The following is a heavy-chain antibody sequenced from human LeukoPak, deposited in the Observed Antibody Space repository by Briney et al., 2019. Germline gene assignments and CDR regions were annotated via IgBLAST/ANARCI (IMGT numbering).Heavy chain of an antibody. CDR3: ARADSSGSDFDY. Sequence: PGGSLRLSXAASGFTFDDYGMSWVRQAPGKGLEWVSGINWNGGSTGYADSVKGRFTISRDNAKNSLYLQMNSLRAEDTALYYCARADSSGSDFDYWGQGTLVTVSS. J-gene: IGHJ4*02. CDR1: GFTFDDYG. CDR2: INWNGGST. V-gene: IGHV3-20*04. D-gene: IGHD3-22*01.